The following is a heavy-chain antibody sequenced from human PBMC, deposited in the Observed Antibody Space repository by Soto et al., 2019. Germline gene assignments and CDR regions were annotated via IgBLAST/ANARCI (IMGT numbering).Heavy chain of an antibody. CDR1: GYTFTSYD. CDR2: MNPNSGNT. Sequence: ASVKVSCKASGYTFTSYDINWVRQATGQGLEWMGWMNPNSGNTGYAQKFQGRVTMTRNTSISTAYMELSSLRSEDTAVYYCARVARYCSSTSCYTYYYYYYMDVWGKGTTVTVSS. CDR3: ARVARYCSSTSCYTYYYYYYMDV. D-gene: IGHD2-2*02. J-gene: IGHJ6*03. V-gene: IGHV1-8*01.